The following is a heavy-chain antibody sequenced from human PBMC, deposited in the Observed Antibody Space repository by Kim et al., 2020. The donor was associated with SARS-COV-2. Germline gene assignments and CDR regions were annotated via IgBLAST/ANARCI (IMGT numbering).Heavy chain of an antibody. CDR1: GFTFSSYG. D-gene: IGHD6-6*01. Sequence: GGSLRLSCAASGFTFSSYGMHWVRQAPGKGLEWVAVISYDGSNKYYADSVKGRFTISRDNSKNTLYLQMNSLRAEDTAVYYCATDNREYSSSSDAFDIWGAGKPGSASS. J-gene: IGHJ3*02. CDR2: ISYDGSNK. CDR3: ATDNREYSSSSDAFDI. V-gene: IGHV3-30*03.